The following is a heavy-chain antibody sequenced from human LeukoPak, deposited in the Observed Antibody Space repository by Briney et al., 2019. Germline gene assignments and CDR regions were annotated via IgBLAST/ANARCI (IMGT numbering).Heavy chain of an antibody. Sequence: SETLSLTCAVYGGSFSGYYWSWIRQPTGKGLECIGEINHSGSTNYNPSLKSRVTISVDTSKNQFSLKLSSVTAADTAVYYCARGRPVLLWFGEPSNWFDPWGQGTLVTVSS. CDR1: GGSFSGYY. J-gene: IGHJ5*02. D-gene: IGHD3-10*01. CDR2: INHSGST. CDR3: ARGRPVLLWFGEPSNWFDP. V-gene: IGHV4-34*01.